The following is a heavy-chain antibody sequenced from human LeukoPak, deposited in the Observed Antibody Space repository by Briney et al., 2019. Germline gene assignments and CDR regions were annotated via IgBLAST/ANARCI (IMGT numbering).Heavy chain of an antibody. CDR2: INPSGGST. V-gene: IGHV1-46*01. Sequence: ASVKVSCKASGYTFTSYYMHWVRQAPGQGLEWMGIINPSGGSTSYAQKFQGRVTMTRDKSTRTVYMELSSLRSEDTAVYYCASGGVATLYYYYMDVWGKGTTVTISS. J-gene: IGHJ6*03. CDR3: ASGGVATLYYYYMDV. CDR1: GYTFTSYY. D-gene: IGHD3-16*01.